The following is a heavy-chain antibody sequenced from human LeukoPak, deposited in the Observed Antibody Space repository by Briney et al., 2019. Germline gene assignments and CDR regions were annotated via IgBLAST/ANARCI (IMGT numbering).Heavy chain of an antibody. CDR3: ARHRVSPSYYFDY. J-gene: IGHJ4*02. CDR1: GDSISSSSYY. Sequence: SETLSLTCTVSGDSISSSSYYWGWIRQPPGKGLEWIGSIYYSGSTYYNPSLKSRVTISVDTSKNQFSLKLSSVTAADTAVYYCARHRVSPSYYFDYWGQGTLVTVSS. CDR2: IYYSGST. D-gene: IGHD2-8*01. V-gene: IGHV4-39*07.